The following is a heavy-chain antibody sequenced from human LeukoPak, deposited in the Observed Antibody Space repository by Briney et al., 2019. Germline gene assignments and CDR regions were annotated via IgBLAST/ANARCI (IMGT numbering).Heavy chain of an antibody. CDR3: ARSSSWYDAFDI. D-gene: IGHD6-13*01. V-gene: IGHV4-59*01. CDR1: GGSISSYY. Sequence: PSETLSLTCTVSGGSISSYYWSWLRQPPGKGLEWIGYIYYSGSTNYNPSLKSRVTISVDTSKNQFSLKLSSVTAADTAVYYCARSSSWYDAFDIWGQGTMVTVSS. CDR2: IYYSGST. J-gene: IGHJ3*02.